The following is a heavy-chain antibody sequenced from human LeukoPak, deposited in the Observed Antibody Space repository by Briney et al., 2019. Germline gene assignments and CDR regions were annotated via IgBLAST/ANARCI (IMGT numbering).Heavy chain of an antibody. CDR3: AKDPTSVVRGVTPFDY. J-gene: IGHJ4*02. V-gene: IGHV3-9*01. Sequence: GGSLRLSCAASGFTFDDYAMRWVRQAPGKGREWVAGISWNSGSIGYADSVKGRFTISRDNAKNSLYLQMNSLRDEHTALYYCAKDPTSVVRGVTPFDYWGQGTLVTVSS. D-gene: IGHD3-10*01. CDR2: ISWNSGSI. CDR1: GFTFDDYA.